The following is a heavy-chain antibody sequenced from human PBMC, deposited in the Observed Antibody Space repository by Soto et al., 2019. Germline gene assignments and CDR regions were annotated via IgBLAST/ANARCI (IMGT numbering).Heavy chain of an antibody. CDR1: KFSLRSYW. Sequence: GGSLRLSCEASKFSLRSYWMNWVRQAPGKGLEWVANIKQDGTEKYYVDSVKGRFIISRDNAKNSLYLQMNSLRAEDTAVYYCARDADASGWYHCGMDVWGQGTMVTVSS. D-gene: IGHD6-19*01. CDR2: IKQDGTEK. CDR3: ARDADASGWYHCGMDV. J-gene: IGHJ6*02. V-gene: IGHV3-7*01.